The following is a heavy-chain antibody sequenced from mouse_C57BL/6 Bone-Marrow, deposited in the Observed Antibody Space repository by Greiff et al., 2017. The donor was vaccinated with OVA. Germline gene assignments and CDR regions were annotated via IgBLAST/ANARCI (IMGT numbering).Heavy chain of an antibody. CDR3: ARRVAWFAY. Sequence: EVQLVESGGDLVKPGGSLKLSCAASGFTFSSYGMSWVRQTPDNRLEWVATISSGGSYTYYPDSVKGRFTISRDNAKNTLYLQMSSLKSEDTAMYYCARRVAWFAYWGQGTLVTVSA. CDR1: GFTFSSYG. V-gene: IGHV5-6*01. CDR2: ISSGGSYT. J-gene: IGHJ3*01.